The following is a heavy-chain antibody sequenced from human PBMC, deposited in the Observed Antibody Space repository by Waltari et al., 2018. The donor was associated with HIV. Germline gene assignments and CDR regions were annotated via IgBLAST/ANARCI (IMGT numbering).Heavy chain of an antibody. D-gene: IGHD3-16*01. Sequence: EVLMVESGGGLGKPGGSLRLSCAAYVFTFSDLWRSWVRQAPGKGLEWVGRIKSNTDGGTTDYAAPVKGRFTISRDDSKTTLYLEMNSLKTEDTAVYYCTTVGGGTRDYWGQGTLITVSS. CDR1: VFTFSDLW. CDR2: IKSNTDGGTT. J-gene: IGHJ4*02. CDR3: TTVGGGTRDY. V-gene: IGHV3-15*01.